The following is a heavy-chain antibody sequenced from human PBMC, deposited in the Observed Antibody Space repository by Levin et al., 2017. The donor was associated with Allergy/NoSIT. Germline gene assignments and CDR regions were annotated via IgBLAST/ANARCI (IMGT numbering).Heavy chain of an antibody. J-gene: IGHJ4*02. Sequence: GGSLRLSCKGSGYSFTSYWISWVRQMPGKGLEWMGRIDLSDSYTNYSPSFQGHVTISADKSNSTAYLQWSSLKASDTAIYYCASGGGGSSYDYWGQGTLVTVSS. V-gene: IGHV5-10-1*01. CDR3: ASGGGGSSYDY. CDR1: GYSFTSYW. CDR2: IDLSDSYT. D-gene: IGHD2-15*01.